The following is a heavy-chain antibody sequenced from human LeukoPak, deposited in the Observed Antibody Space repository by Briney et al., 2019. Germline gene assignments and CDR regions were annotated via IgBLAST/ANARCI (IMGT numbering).Heavy chain of an antibody. D-gene: IGHD2-2*02. CDR3: VRYTYPPDAFDI. CDR2: IRGSGGGT. Sequence: AGGSLRLSCAASGFTFNSYAMSWVRQAPGKGLEWVSAIRGSGGGTYYADSVKGRFTISRDNAKNTLYLQMNSLRAEDTAVYYCVRYTYPPDAFDIWGQGTMVTVSS. J-gene: IGHJ3*02. V-gene: IGHV3-23*01. CDR1: GFTFNSYA.